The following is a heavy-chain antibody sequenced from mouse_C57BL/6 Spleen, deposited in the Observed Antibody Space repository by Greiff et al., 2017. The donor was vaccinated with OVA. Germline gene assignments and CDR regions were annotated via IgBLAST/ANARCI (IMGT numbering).Heavy chain of an antibody. D-gene: IGHD3-1*01. Sequence: VQLQQSGPVLVKPGASVKMSCKASGYTFTDYYMNLVKQSHGKSLEWIGVINPYNGGTSYNQKFKGKATLTVDKSSSTAYMELNSLTSEDSAVYYCARSGEYYFDYWGQGTTLTVSS. CDR2: INPYNGGT. J-gene: IGHJ2*01. CDR1: GYTFTDYY. CDR3: ARSGEYYFDY. V-gene: IGHV1-19*01.